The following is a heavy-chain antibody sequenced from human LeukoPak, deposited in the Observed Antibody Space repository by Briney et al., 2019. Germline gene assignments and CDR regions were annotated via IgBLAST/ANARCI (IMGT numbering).Heavy chain of an antibody. CDR1: GYNFTGYL. Sequence: ASVRVSCKASGYNFTGYLIHWVRQAPGQGLEWMGWVDPKRGVTRYAQKFQGRVTLTRDTSISTLYMELTSLRSDDTAVYFCASLGEEGDDRDVGG. CDR3: ASLGEEGDDRDV. D-gene: IGHD3-16*01. CDR2: VDPKRGVT. V-gene: IGHV1-2*02. J-gene: IGHJ6*03.